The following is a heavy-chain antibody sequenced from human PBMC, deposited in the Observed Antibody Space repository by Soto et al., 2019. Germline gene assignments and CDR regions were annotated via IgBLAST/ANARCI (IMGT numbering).Heavy chain of an antibody. CDR2: IYYSGST. Sequence: SETLSLTCTVSGGSISSYYWSWIRQPPGKGLEWIGYIYYSGSTNYNPSLKSRVTISVDTSKNQFSLKLSSVTAADTAVYYCAREYSSSSLGYYYYMDVWGKGTTVTVSS. D-gene: IGHD6-6*01. CDR1: GGSISSYY. CDR3: AREYSSSSLGYYYYMDV. V-gene: IGHV4-59*12. J-gene: IGHJ6*03.